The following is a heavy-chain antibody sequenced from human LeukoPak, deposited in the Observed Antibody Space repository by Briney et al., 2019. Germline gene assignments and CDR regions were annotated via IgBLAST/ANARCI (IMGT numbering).Heavy chain of an antibody. CDR2: INPNSGGT. CDR3: ARKSLTSHRDENFDY. Sequence: ASVKVSCKASGYTFTGYYMHWVRQAPGQGLEWMGWINPNSGGTNYAQKFQGRVTITADKSTSTAYMELSSLRSEDTAVYYCARKSLTSHRDENFDYWGQGTLVTVSS. V-gene: IGHV1-2*02. CDR1: GYTFTGYY. J-gene: IGHJ4*02. D-gene: IGHD2-2*01.